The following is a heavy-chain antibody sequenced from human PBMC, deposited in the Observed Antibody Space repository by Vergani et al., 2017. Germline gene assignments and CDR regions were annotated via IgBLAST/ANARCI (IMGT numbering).Heavy chain of an antibody. Sequence: EVQLVESGGGLVKPGGSLRLSCAASGFTFSSYSMNWVRQAPGKGLEWVSSISSSSSYIYYADSVKGRFTISRDNAKNSLYLQMNSLRAEDTAVYYCARDMDVRGVMVYYGMDVWGQGTTVTVSS. J-gene: IGHJ6*02. CDR3: ARDMDVRGVMVYYGMDV. D-gene: IGHD3-10*02. CDR1: GFTFSSYS. CDR2: ISSSSSYI. V-gene: IGHV3-21*01.